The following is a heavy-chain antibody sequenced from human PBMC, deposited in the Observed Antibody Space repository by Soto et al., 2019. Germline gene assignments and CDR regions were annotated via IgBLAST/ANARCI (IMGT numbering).Heavy chain of an antibody. Sequence: ASVKVSCKASGYIFSANYIHWVRQAPGQGLEWLGWINPHSGATNYAQKFLGRVTMSADTSASTAYMDLRSLTSDDTAVYYCARVIPGAEAWFDPWGQGTLVTVSS. CDR1: GYIFSANY. J-gene: IGHJ5*02. CDR2: INPHSGAT. V-gene: IGHV1-2*02. D-gene: IGHD2-2*01. CDR3: ARVIPGAEAWFDP.